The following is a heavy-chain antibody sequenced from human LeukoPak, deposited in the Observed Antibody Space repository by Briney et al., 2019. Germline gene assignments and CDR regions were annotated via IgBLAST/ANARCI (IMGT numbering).Heavy chain of an antibody. V-gene: IGHV4-39*01. Sequence: SETLSLASTVSGGSSSSSGYYWGWVRQPPGKGLEWMGSIYYSGSTYYSPSLKSRLTISVDTSKNQSSLELSSVTAADTAVYYCAVDSGSHSVVYWGQGTLVTVSS. CDR2: IYYSGST. D-gene: IGHD1-26*01. J-gene: IGHJ4*02. CDR3: AVDSGSHSVVY. CDR1: GGSSSSSGYY.